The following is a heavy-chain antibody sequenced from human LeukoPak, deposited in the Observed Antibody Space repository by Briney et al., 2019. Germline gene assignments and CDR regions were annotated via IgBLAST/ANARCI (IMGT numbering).Heavy chain of an antibody. J-gene: IGHJ4*02. CDR2: INPNSGGT. Sequence: ASVKVSCKASGYTFTDYYIHWVRQAPGQGLEWMGWINPNSGGTNYAQKFQGRVTMTKDTSISTAYMELSRLRSDDTAVYFCARAIAVVDYWGQGTLVTVSS. CDR1: GYTFTDYY. V-gene: IGHV1-2*02. D-gene: IGHD6-19*01. CDR3: ARAIAVVDY.